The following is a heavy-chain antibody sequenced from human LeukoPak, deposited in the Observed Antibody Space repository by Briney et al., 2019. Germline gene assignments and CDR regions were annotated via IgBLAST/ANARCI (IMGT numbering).Heavy chain of an antibody. CDR2: IYYSGTT. Sequence: SETLSLTCTVSGGSISNNNYYWGWIRQPPGKGPEWIGNIYYSGTTYYNPSLKSRVTISVDTSKNQFSLKLSSVTAADTAVYYCARGAYCGGDCTGGFDYWGQGTQVTVSS. D-gene: IGHD2-21*02. V-gene: IGHV4-39*01. J-gene: IGHJ4*02. CDR1: GGSISNNNYY. CDR3: ARGAYCGGDCTGGFDY.